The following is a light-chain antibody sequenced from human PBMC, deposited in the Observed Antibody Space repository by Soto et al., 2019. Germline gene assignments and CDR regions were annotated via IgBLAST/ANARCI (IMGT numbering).Light chain of an antibody. V-gene: IGKV1-5*03. CDR2: KAS. Sequence: IQMTESPSILSASVGDRVTITSRSSQSMSSWLAWYQQKPGKAPNLLIYKASHLENGVPSRFSGSGSGTEFTLTISSLQPGDFATYYCQHYNTYQWTFGQRTKVDIQ. CDR3: QHYNTYQWT. CDR1: QSMSSW. J-gene: IGKJ1*01.